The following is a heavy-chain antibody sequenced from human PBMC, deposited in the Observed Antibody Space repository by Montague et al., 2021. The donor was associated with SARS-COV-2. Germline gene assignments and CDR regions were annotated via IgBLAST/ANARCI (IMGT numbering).Heavy chain of an antibody. J-gene: IGHJ3*02. D-gene: IGHD4-17*01. CDR2: IYHSGST. CDR3: AMRGGALDAFDI. CDR1: GGSINSFY. V-gene: IGHV4-59*05. Sequence: SETLSLTCTVSGGSINSFYWGWVRQPPGKALDWIGSIYHSGSTYYNPSLKSRVTISVDTSKNQFSLELGSVTAADTAVYYCAMRGGALDAFDIWGQGTMVIVSS.